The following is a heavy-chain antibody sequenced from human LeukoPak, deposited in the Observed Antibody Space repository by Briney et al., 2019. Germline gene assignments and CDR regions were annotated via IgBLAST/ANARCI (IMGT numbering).Heavy chain of an antibody. CDR1: GFDFSTFW. D-gene: IGHD6-13*01. J-gene: IGHJ5*02. CDR2: INSVGNII. Sequence: GGSLRLSCATSGFDFSTFWMHWVRQAPGKGLVWVARINSVGNIISYADSVKGRFTISRDNAKNTLYLQMSSLRAEDTAVYYCATYLTLDSTWGQGTLVSVSS. V-gene: IGHV3-74*01. CDR3: ATYLTLDST.